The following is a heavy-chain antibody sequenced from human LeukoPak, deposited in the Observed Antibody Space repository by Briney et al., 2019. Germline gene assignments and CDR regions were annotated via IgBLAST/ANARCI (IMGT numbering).Heavy chain of an antibody. D-gene: IGHD2-15*01. CDR3: VKERGYCSGGSCYFDY. V-gene: IGHV3-64D*06. CDR1: GFTFSSYA. J-gene: IGHJ4*02. CDR2: ISSNGGST. Sequence: PGGSLRLSCSASGFTFSSYAMHWVRQAPGKGLEYVSAISSNGGSTYYADSVKGTFTISRDNSKNTPYLQMSSLRAEDTAVYYCVKERGYCSGGSCYFDYWGQGTLVTVSS.